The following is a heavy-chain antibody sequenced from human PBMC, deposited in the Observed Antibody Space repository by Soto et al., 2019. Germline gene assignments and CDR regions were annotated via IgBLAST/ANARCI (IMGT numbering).Heavy chain of an antibody. D-gene: IGHD3-3*01. CDR3: ARASQRRCFTMFGVVINGGMEV. V-gene: IGHV3-48*02. J-gene: IGHJ6*02. CDR1: GFTFSSYS. CDR2: ISSSSSTI. Sequence: GGALRLSCAASGFTFSSYSMNWVRQAPGKGLEWVSYISSSSSTIYYADSVKGRFTISRDNAKNSLYLQMNSLRDEDTAVYYFARASQRRCFTMFGVVINGGMEVWGQATTVTVSS.